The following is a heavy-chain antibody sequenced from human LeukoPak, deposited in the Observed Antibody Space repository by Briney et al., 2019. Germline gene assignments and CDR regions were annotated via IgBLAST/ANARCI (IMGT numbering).Heavy chain of an antibody. V-gene: IGHV1-18*01. CDR3: ARDHSGGFGVAGKVGFDP. D-gene: IGHD3-3*01. J-gene: IGHJ5*02. Sequence: ASVKVSCKASGYTFTSYGISWVRQAPGQGLEGMGWISAYNGNTNYAHKLQGRVTMTTYTSTSTAYMELRSLRSDDTAVYYCARDHSGGFGVAGKVGFDPWGQGTLVTVSS. CDR1: GYTFTSYG. CDR2: ISAYNGNT.